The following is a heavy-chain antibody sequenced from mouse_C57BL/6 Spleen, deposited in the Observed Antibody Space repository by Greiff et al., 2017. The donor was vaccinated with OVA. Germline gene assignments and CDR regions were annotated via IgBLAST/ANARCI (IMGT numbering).Heavy chain of an antibody. V-gene: IGHV2-6-1*01. CDR3: ARHKGGYYEDAMDY. Sequence: QVQLKESGPGLVAPSQSLSITCTVSGFSLTSYGVHWVRQPPGKGLEWLVVIWSDGSTTYNSALKSRLSISKDNSKSQVFLKMNSLQTDDTAMYYCARHKGGYYEDAMDYWGQGTSVTVSS. D-gene: IGHD2-3*01. CDR2: IWSDGST. J-gene: IGHJ4*01. CDR1: GFSLTSYG.